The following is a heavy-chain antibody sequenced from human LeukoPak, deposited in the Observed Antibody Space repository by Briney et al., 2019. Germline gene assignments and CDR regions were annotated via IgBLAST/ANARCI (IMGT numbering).Heavy chain of an antibody. J-gene: IGHJ6*02. CDR1: GGSISSYY. CDR3: AAAAGSYYYYYGMDV. D-gene: IGHD6-13*01. V-gene: IGHV4-59*01. CDR2: IYYSGST. Sequence: SETLSLTCTVSGGSISSYYWSWIRQPPGKGLEWIGYIYYSGSTNYNPSLKSRVTISVDTSKNQFSLKLSSVTAADTAVYYYAAAAGSYYYYYGMDVWGQGTTVTVSS.